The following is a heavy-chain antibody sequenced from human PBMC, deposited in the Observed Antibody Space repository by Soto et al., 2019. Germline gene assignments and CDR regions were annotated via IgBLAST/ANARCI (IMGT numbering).Heavy chain of an antibody. CDR1: GFTFSTYT. V-gene: IGHV3-23*01. Sequence: EVQLLESGGGLVQPGGSLRLSCAASGFTFSTYTMSWVRQAPGEGLEWVSVISGSGGSPSYADSVQGRFTISRDNPKNTLYLQMSSLRVEDTAMYYCAKARCSTTNCYVPDYWGQGTLVTVSS. J-gene: IGHJ4*02. D-gene: IGHD2-2*01. CDR2: ISGSGGSP. CDR3: AKARCSTTNCYVPDY.